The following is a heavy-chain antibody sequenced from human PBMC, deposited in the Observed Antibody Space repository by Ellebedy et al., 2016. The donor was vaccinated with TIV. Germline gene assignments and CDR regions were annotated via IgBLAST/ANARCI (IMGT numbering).Heavy chain of an antibody. D-gene: IGHD6-25*01. CDR2: ISSSGSTI. CDR3: ARDTEAASPYYNYYYGMDV. Sequence: GESLKISCAASGFTFSDYYMSWIRHAPAKALEWFSYISSSGSTIYYADSVKGRFTISRDNAKNSLYLQMNSLRAEDTAVYYCARDTEAASPYYNYYYGMDVWGQGTTVTVSS. CDR1: GFTFSDYY. J-gene: IGHJ6*02. V-gene: IGHV3-11*04.